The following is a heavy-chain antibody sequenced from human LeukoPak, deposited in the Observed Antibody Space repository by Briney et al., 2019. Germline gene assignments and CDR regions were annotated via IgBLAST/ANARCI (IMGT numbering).Heavy chain of an antibody. V-gene: IGHV5-51*01. D-gene: IGHD2-2*01. Sequence: GESLKISCKGSGYSFTNYWIGLVRQMPGKGLEWMGIIYPGDSDTRYSPSFRRQVTISADKSISTAYLQWSSLKASDTAMYYCARASDIVVVPAAMIWFDPWGQGTLVTVSS. CDR1: GYSFTNYW. CDR3: ARASDIVVVPAAMIWFDP. CDR2: IYPGDSDT. J-gene: IGHJ5*02.